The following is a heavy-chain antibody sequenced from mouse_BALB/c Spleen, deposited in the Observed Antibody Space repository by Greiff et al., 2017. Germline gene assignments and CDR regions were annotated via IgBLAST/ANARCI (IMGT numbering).Heavy chain of an antibody. J-gene: IGHJ3*01. CDR3: ARHGYGNFPWFAY. V-gene: IGHV5-6-2*01. D-gene: IGHD2-1*01. CDR1: GFTFSSYY. Sequence: DVKLVESGGGLVKLGGSLKLSCAASGFTFSSYYMSWVRQTPEKRLELVAAINSNGGSTYYPDTVKGRFTISRDNAKNTLYLQMSSLKSEDTALYYCARHGYGNFPWFAYWGQGTLVTVSA. CDR2: INSNGGST.